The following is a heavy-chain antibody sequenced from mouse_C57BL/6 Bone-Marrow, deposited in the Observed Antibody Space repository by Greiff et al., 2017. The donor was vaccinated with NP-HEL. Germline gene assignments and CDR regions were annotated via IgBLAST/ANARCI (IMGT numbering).Heavy chain of an antibody. V-gene: IGHV5-4*03. Sequence: EVKLMESGGGLVKPGGSLKLSCAASGFTFSSYAMSWVRQTPEKRLEWVATISDGGSYTYYPDNVKGRFTISRDNAKNNLYLQMSHLKSEDTAMDYCARYDYHYWYFDVWGTGTTVTVSA. D-gene: IGHD2-4*01. J-gene: IGHJ1*03. CDR1: GFTFSSYA. CDR2: ISDGGSYT. CDR3: ARYDYHYWYFDV.